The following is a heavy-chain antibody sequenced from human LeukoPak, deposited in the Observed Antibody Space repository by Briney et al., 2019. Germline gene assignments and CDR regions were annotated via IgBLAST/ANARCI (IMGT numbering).Heavy chain of an antibody. CDR2: INWNGGST. Sequence: PGGSLRLSCAASGFTFDDYGMSWVRQASGKGLEWVSGINWNGGSTGYADSVKGRFTISRDNAKNSLYLQMNSLRAEDTALYYCARVYYDSSGYYPPVGAFDIWGQGTMVTVSS. J-gene: IGHJ3*02. CDR3: ARVYYDSSGYYPPVGAFDI. V-gene: IGHV3-20*04. D-gene: IGHD3-22*01. CDR1: GFTFDDYG.